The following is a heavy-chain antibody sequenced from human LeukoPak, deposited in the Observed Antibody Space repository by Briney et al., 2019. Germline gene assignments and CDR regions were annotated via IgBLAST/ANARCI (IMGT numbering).Heavy chain of an antibody. CDR2: INHRGDT. CDR1: GGSFSTYY. D-gene: IGHD1-1*01. J-gene: IGHJ4*03. CDR3: ARGPTISETGYFDY. Sequence: PSETLSLTCAVYGGSFSTYYWSWTRQSPGKGLEWIAEINHRGDTNYNPSVKSRVTISVDTSKNQFSLKVRSLTAADTAFYYCARGPTISETGYFDYWGQGTLVTVSS. V-gene: IGHV4-34*01.